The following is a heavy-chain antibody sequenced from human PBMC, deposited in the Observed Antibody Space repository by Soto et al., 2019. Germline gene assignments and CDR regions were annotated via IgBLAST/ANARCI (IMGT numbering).Heavy chain of an antibody. CDR2: IYHSGST. CDR1: GGSISSSNW. J-gene: IGHJ3*02. V-gene: IGHV4-4*02. Sequence: QVQLQESGPGLVKPSGTLSLTCAVSGGSISSSNWWSWVRQPPGKGLEWIGEIYHSGSTNYNPSLKSRVTISVVKSRIQFSLKLSSVTAADTAVYYCASQTRHYGDPDAFAIWGQGTMVTVSS. CDR3: ASQTRHYGDPDAFAI. D-gene: IGHD4-17*01.